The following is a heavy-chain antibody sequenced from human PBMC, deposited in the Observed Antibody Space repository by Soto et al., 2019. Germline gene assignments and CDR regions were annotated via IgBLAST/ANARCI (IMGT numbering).Heavy chain of an antibody. CDR1: GGSISSSSYY. CDR2: IYYSGST. CDR3: ARDSSGYMYFDY. J-gene: IGHJ4*02. Sequence: SETLSLTCTVSGGSISSSSYYWSWIRQHPGKGLEWIGYIYYSGSTYYNPSLKSRVTISVDTSKNQFSLKLSSVTAADTAMYFCARDSSGYMYFDYWGQGTLVTVSS. D-gene: IGHD3-22*01. V-gene: IGHV4-31*03.